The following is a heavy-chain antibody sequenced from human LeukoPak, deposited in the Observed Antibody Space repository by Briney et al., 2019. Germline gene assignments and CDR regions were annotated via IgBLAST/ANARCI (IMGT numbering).Heavy chain of an antibody. D-gene: IGHD5-24*01. CDR1: GYTFTNYG. CDR3: ARVLSREGCFDY. Sequence: ASVKVSCKASGYTFTNYGINWVRQAPGQGLEWMGWISGYNGDINYAQRLQGRVTMTTDTSTSTAYMELRSLSSDDTAVYYCARVLSREGCFDYWGQGTLVTVSS. CDR2: ISGYNGDI. J-gene: IGHJ4*02. V-gene: IGHV1-18*01.